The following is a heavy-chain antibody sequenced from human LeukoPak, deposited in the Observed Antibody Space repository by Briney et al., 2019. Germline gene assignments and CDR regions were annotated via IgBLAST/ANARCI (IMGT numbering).Heavy chain of an antibody. CDR3: TCHSGWSGPSE. V-gene: IGHV4-39*07. CDR1: GGSISGSSYY. Sequence: SETLSLTCTVSGGSISGSSYYWGWIRQPPGKGLEWIGSLYYSGSTYYNPSLKSRVTISVDKSKNHFSLELTSVTAADTAVYYCTCHSGWSGPSEWGQGTLVIVSS. CDR2: LYYSGST. J-gene: IGHJ4*02. D-gene: IGHD6-19*01.